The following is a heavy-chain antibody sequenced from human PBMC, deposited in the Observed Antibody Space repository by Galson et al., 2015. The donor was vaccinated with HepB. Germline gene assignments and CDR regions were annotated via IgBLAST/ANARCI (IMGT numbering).Heavy chain of an antibody. D-gene: IGHD3-22*01. CDR2: ISGSGGST. J-gene: IGHJ4*02. Sequence: SLRLSCAASGFTFSSYAMSWVRQAPGKGLEWVSAISGSGGSTYYADSVKGRFTISRDNSKNTLYLQMNSLRAEDTAVYYCANRPYYYDSSGYIPGLFWGQGTLVTVSS. CDR3: ANRPYYYDSSGYIPGLF. CDR1: GFTFSSYA. V-gene: IGHV3-23*01.